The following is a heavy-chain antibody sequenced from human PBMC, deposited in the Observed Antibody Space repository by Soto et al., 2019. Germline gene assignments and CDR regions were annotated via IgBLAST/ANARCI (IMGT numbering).Heavy chain of an antibody. D-gene: IGHD4-17*01. CDR2: INSSNSTI. J-gene: IGHJ6*02. V-gene: IGHV3-48*02. CDR3: TRGTGPEYGIDV. CDR1: GFTLSSYS. Sequence: PGGSVRLSCAASGFTLSSYSMTWVRQAPGKGLEWVSYINSSNSTIYYADSVKGRFTISRDNAKNSLYLQMTSLRDEDTAVYYCTRGTGPEYGIDVWGQGTTVTVSS.